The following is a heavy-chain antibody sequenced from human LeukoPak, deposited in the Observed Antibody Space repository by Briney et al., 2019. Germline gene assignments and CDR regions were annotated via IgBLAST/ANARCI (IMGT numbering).Heavy chain of an antibody. D-gene: IGHD5-18*01. J-gene: IGHJ6*03. V-gene: IGHV1-69*06. Sequence: SVKVSCKVSGGTFSSYAISWVRQAPGHGLGWMGGIIPIFGTANYAQKFQGRVTITADKSTSTAYMELSSLRSEDTAVYYCARGLSGYSYGSSVIYYMDVWGKGTTVTVSS. CDR1: GGTFSSYA. CDR2: IIPIFGTA. CDR3: ARGLSGYSYGSSVIYYMDV.